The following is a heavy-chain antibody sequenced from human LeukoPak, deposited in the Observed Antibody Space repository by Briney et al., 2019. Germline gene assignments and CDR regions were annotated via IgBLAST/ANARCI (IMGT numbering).Heavy chain of an antibody. D-gene: IGHD5-24*01. CDR3: ARDHRDGYNAGDTFDI. Sequence: QPGGSLRLSCAASGFTFSSFEMNWVRQAPGKGLEWISYIGSSGTTIYYADSVKGRFTISRDNARNSLYLQMNSLRAEDTAVYYCARDHRDGYNAGDTFDIWGQGTMVTVSS. V-gene: IGHV3-48*03. CDR1: GFTFSSFE. CDR2: IGSSGTTI. J-gene: IGHJ3*02.